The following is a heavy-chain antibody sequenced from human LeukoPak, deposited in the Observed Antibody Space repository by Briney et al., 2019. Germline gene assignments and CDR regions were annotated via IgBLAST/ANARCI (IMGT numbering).Heavy chain of an antibody. CDR2: ISGNGGST. V-gene: IGHV3-23*01. D-gene: IGHD1-1*01. CDR1: GFTFSSYA. Sequence: PGGSLRLSCAASGFTFSSYAMSWVRQAPGKGLEWVSGISGNGGSTYYADSVKGRFTISRDNSKNTLYLRMNSLRAEDTAVYYCAKSPRPLYSNNWYYFDYWGQGTLVTVSS. CDR3: AKSPRPLYSNNWYYFDY. J-gene: IGHJ4*02.